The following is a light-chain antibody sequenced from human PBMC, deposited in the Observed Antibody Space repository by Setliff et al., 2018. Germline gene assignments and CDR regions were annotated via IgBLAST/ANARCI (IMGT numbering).Light chain of an antibody. Sequence: QSALAQPASMSGSPGQSITISCTGTSSDIGAYTYVSWYQQHPGKAPKLLISDVSYRPSGVSHRFSGSKSGNTASLTISWLQAEDEADYYCQSYDISLSGYVFGTGTKVTVL. J-gene: IGLJ1*01. CDR2: DVS. V-gene: IGLV2-14*03. CDR3: QSYDISLSGYV. CDR1: SSDIGAYTY.